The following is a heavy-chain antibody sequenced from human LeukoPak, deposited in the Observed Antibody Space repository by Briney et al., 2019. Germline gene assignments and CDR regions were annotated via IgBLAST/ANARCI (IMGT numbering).Heavy chain of an antibody. J-gene: IGHJ4*02. CDR3: ARGDGNSLDY. V-gene: IGHV4-34*01. CDR1: GGSFSGYY. CDR2: INHSGST. D-gene: IGHD4-23*01. Sequence: SETLSLTCAVYGGSFSGYYWSWIRQPPGKGLEWIGEINHSGSTNYNPSLKSRVTISVDTSKNQFSLKLSSVTAADTAVYYCARGDGNSLDYWGQGTLVTVSS.